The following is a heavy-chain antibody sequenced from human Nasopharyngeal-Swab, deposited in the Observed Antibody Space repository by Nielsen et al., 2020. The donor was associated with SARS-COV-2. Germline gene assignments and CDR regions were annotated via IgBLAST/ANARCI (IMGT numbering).Heavy chain of an antibody. D-gene: IGHD6-19*01. CDR2: ISGSGGTT. Sequence: GVLKISCAASGFTFNNYAMSWVRQAPGKGLEWVSAISGSGGTTYYADSVKGRFTISRDDSKNTLYLQMNSLRAEDTAVYYCAKDRGSGWYRLASWGLGTLVTVSS. CDR3: AKDRGSGWYRLAS. CDR1: GFTFNNYA. V-gene: IGHV3-23*01. J-gene: IGHJ5*02.